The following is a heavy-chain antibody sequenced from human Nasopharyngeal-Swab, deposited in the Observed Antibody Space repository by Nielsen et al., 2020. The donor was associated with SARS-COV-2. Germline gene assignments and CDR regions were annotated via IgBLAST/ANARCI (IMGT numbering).Heavy chain of an antibody. CDR1: GFTFSSYW. D-gene: IGHD3-10*01. V-gene: IGHV3-7*01. CDR3: ARVWFGELLPIDY. J-gene: IGHJ4*02. CDR2: IKQDGSEK. Sequence: GESLKISCAASGFTFSSYWMSWVRPAPGKGLEWVANIKQDGSEKYYVDSVKGRFTISRDNAKNSLYLQMNSLRAEDTAVYYCARVWFGELLPIDYWGQGTLVTVSS.